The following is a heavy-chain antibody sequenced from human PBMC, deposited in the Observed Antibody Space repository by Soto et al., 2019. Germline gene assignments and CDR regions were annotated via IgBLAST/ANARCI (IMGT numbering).Heavy chain of an antibody. J-gene: IGHJ6*02. CDR3: ARDPFYDILTGYNAYYYYGMDV. Sequence: ASVKVSCKASGYTFTSYGISWVRQAPGQGLEWMGWISAYYGNTNYAQKLQGRVTMTTDTSTSTAYMELRSLRSDDTAVYYCARDPFYDILTGYNAYYYYGMDVWGQGTTVTVSS. V-gene: IGHV1-18*01. CDR1: GYTFTSYG. D-gene: IGHD3-9*01. CDR2: ISAYYGNT.